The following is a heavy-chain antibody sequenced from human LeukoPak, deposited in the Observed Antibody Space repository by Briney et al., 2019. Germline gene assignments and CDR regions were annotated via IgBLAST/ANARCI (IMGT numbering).Heavy chain of an antibody. J-gene: IGHJ3*02. V-gene: IGHV4-61*02. Sequence: PSETLSLTCTVSGNSISSGDNYWSWIRQPAGKGLEWIGRIYTSGSTNYNPSLKSRVTISGDTSKNQFSLRLSSVTAADTAVYYCARSLAVWGSLSRSVRIAAFDIWGQGTIVTVSS. CDR2: IYTSGST. D-gene: IGHD3-16*01. CDR1: GNSISSGDNY. CDR3: ARSLAVWGSLSRSVRIAAFDI.